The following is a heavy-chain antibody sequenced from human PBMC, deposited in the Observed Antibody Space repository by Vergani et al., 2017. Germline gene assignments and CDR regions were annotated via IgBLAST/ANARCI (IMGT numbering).Heavy chain of an antibody. Sequence: EVQLLESGGGLAQPGGSLRLSCAASGFTFSSYAMSWVRQAPGKGLEWVSAISGSGGSTYYADSVKGRFTISRDNSKNTLYLQMNILRAEDTAVYYCAKADGSGSYYAYYYGMDVWGQGTTVTVSS. CDR2: ISGSGGST. V-gene: IGHV3-23*01. CDR1: GFTFSSYA. D-gene: IGHD3-10*01. J-gene: IGHJ6*02. CDR3: AKADGSGSYYAYYYGMDV.